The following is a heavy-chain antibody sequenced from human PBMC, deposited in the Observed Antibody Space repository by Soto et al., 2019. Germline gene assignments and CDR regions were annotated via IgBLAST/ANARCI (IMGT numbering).Heavy chain of an antibody. Sequence: ASVKVSCKASGYTFTSYGISWVRQAPGQGLEWMGWISAYNGNTNYAQKLQGRVTMTTDTSTSTAYMELRSLRSDDTAVYYCARDLHVDTAMVSPLDYYYGMDVWGQGTTVTVSS. V-gene: IGHV1-18*01. D-gene: IGHD5-18*01. J-gene: IGHJ6*02. CDR1: GYTFTSYG. CDR3: ARDLHVDTAMVSPLDYYYGMDV. CDR2: ISAYNGNT.